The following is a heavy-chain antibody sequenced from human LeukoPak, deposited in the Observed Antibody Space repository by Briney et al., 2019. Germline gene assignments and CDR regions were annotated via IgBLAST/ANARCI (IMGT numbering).Heavy chain of an antibody. CDR3: AKEALPNGVWRVGWFDP. CDR2: IDSSGNT. J-gene: IGHJ5*02. Sequence: PSQTLSLTFTVSGGSISSGSYFWSWIRQSAGRGLEWIGRIDSSGNTNYNPSLKSRVTMSLDTSKNQFSLKLSSVTAADTAVYYCAKEALPNGVWRVGWFDPWGQGTLVTVSS. D-gene: IGHD2-8*01. V-gene: IGHV4-61*02. CDR1: GGSISSGSYF.